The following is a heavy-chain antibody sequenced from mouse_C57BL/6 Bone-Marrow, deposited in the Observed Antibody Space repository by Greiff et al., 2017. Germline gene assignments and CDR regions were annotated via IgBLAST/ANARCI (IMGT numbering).Heavy chain of an antibody. CDR2: IDPETGGT. Sequence: QVHVKQSGAELVRPGASVTLSCKASGYTFTDYEMHWVKQTPVHGLEWIGAIDPETGGTAYNQKFKGKAILTADKSSSTAYMELRSLTSEDSAVYYCTRDERWLLWYFDVWGTGTTVTVSS. D-gene: IGHD2-3*01. CDR1: GYTFTDYE. J-gene: IGHJ1*03. V-gene: IGHV1-15*01. CDR3: TRDERWLLWYFDV.